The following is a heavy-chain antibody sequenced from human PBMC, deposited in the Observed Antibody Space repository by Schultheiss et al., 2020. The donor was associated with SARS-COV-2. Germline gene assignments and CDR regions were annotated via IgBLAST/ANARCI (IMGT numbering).Heavy chain of an antibody. CDR2: TYYRSKWYT. CDR3: ARSHGSGWGA. Sequence: SQTLSLTCAISGDSVSSNSAAWNWIRQSPSRGLEWLGRTYYRSKWYTDYAVSVKGRITIDPDTSKNHFSLQLNSVTPEDTAVYYCARSHGSGWGAWGQGTLVTVSS. CDR1: GDSVSSNSAA. J-gene: IGHJ4*02. V-gene: IGHV6-1*01. D-gene: IGHD6-19*01.